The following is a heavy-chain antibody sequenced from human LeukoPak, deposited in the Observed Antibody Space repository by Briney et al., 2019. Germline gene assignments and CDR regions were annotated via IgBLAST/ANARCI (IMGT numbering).Heavy chain of an antibody. CDR2: INWNGGST. Sequence: TGGSLRLSCAASGFTFDDYGMSWVRQAPGKGLEWVSGINWNGGSTGYADSVKGRFTISRDNAKNSLYLQMNSLRAEDTALYHCARGNYYDSSGYYDYWGQGTLVTVSS. CDR3: ARGNYYDSSGYYDY. D-gene: IGHD3-22*01. J-gene: IGHJ4*02. V-gene: IGHV3-20*01. CDR1: GFTFDDYG.